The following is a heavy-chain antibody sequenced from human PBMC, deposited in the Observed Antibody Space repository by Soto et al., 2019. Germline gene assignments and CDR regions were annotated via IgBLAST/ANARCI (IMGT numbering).Heavy chain of an antibody. D-gene: IGHD3-22*01. CDR3: TRDGYYYDSSGYYFGY. CDR2: IRSKAYGGTT. Sequence: GGSLRLSCTASGFTFGDYAMSWVRQAPGKGLEWVGFIRSKAYGGTTEYAASVKGRFTISRDDSKSIAYLQMNSLKTEDTAVYYCTRDGYYYDSSGYYFGYWGQGTLVTVSS. J-gene: IGHJ4*02. CDR1: GFTFGDYA. V-gene: IGHV3-49*04.